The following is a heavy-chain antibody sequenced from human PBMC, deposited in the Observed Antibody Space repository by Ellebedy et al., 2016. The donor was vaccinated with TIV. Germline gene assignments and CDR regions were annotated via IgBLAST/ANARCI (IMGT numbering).Heavy chain of an antibody. D-gene: IGHD2-21*01. CDR2: IYSSGNT. V-gene: IGHV4-30-4*01. CDR1: GFSLSTAAMR. CDR3: ATFVTRVPVFDAFDI. Sequence: SGPTLVKPTQTLTLTCTFSGFSLSTAAMRVSWIRQPPGQGLEWIGYIYSSGNTYSNPSLKSRTTISLDTSKNHFSLTLTSVTAADTAVYYCATFVTRVPVFDAFDIWGQGTMVTVSS. J-gene: IGHJ3*02.